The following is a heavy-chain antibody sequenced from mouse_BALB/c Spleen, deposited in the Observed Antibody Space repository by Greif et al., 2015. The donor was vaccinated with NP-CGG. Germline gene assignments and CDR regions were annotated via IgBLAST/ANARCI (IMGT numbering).Heavy chain of an antibody. J-gene: IGHJ3*01. V-gene: IGHV5-12-1*01. CDR1: GFAFSSYD. D-gene: IGHD2-1*01. Sequence: EVKVVESGGGLVKPGGSLKLSCAASGFAFSSYDMSWVRQTPEKRLEWVAYISSGGGSTYYPDTVKGRFTISRDNAKYTLYLQMSSLKSEDTAMYYCARYGNWFAYWGQGTLVTVSA. CDR2: ISSGGGST. CDR3: ARYGNWFAY.